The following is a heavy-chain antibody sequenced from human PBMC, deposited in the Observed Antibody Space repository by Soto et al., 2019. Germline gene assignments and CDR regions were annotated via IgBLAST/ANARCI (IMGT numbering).Heavy chain of an antibody. D-gene: IGHD3-10*01. V-gene: IGHV3-23*01. J-gene: IGHJ4*02. CDR2: ITDSGGDT. CDR3: ARGSTDSYTGSRIFDF. Sequence: GGSLRLSCAASGFSLSSYRMSWVRQAPGEGLEWVSTITDSGGDTKYADSVRGRFTMSRDNSKKTLYLQMNSLRVEDSALYYCARGSTDSYTGSRIFDFWGRGTLVTVSS. CDR1: GFSLSSYR.